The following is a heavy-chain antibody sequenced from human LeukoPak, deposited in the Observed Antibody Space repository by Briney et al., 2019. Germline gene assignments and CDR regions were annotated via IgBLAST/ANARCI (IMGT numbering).Heavy chain of an antibody. V-gene: IGHV3-7*01. CDR1: GFPFSPDW. CDR3: ASLDTAAIRTGGY. D-gene: IGHD5-18*01. CDR2: IKKSGSET. J-gene: IGHJ4*02. Sequence: GGSLTLSCAASGFPFSPDWMSWVRQAPGKGLEWVAMIKKSGSETHYVDSVKGRFTISRDRARNSLYLQMSSLKADDTAVYYCASLDTAAIRTGGYWGQGTLVTVSS.